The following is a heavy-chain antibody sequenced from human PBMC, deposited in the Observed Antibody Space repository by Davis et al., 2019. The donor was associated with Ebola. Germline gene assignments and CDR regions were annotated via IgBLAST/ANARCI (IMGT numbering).Heavy chain of an antibody. Sequence: PGGSLRLSCAASGFTFDDYAMHWVRQAPGKGLEWVSGISWNSGSIGYADSVKGRFTISRDNAKNSLYLQMNSLRAEDTALYYCASLLGYSSDSDYWGQGTLVTVSS. J-gene: IGHJ4*02. CDR1: GFTFDDYA. CDR2: ISWNSGSI. D-gene: IGHD6-19*01. V-gene: IGHV3-9*01. CDR3: ASLLGYSSDSDY.